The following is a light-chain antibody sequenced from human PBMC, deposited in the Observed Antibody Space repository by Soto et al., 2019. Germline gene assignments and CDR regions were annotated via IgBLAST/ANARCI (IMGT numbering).Light chain of an antibody. V-gene: IGKV1-5*03. CDR2: KAS. Sequence: DSQMTQSPSTLSESVVDRVTITCRASRSISSWLAWYQQKPGKAPKLLIYKASTLKSGVPSRFSGSGSGTEFTLTISSLRPDDFAAYYCQHYNSYSEAFGQGTKVDIK. CDR1: RSISSW. CDR3: QHYNSYSEA. J-gene: IGKJ1*01.